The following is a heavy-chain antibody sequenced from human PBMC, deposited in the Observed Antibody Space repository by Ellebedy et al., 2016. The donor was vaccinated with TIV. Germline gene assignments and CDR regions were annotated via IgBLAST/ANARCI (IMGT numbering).Heavy chain of an antibody. J-gene: IGHJ6*02. D-gene: IGHD4-17*01. CDR1: GFSLSNARMG. V-gene: IGHV2-26*01. CDR2: IFSNDEK. CDR3: ARMETVTTTVWVYYYGMDV. Sequence: SGPTLVXPTETLTLTCTVSGFSLSNARMGVSWIRQPPGKALEWLAHIFSNDEKSYSTSLESRLTISKDTSKSQVVLTMTNMDPVDTATYYCARMETVTTTVWVYYYGMDVWGQGTTVTVSS.